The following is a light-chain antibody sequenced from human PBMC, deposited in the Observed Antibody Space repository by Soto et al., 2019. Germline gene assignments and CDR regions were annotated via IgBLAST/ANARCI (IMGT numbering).Light chain of an antibody. CDR1: QSISSW. V-gene: IGKV1-5*01. CDR3: QQYNSYHT. Sequence: DIQMTQSPSTLSASVGDRVTITCRASQSISSWLAWYQQKPGKAPKLLIYDASSLESGVPSRFSGSGSGTEFTLTISSLQPDDFVTYYCQQYNSYHTFGQGTKVDIK. CDR2: DAS. J-gene: IGKJ2*01.